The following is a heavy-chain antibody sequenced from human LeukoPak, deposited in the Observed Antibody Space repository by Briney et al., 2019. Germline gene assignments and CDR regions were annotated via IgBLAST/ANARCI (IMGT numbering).Heavy chain of an antibody. CDR2: IHYSGDI. D-gene: IGHD2-15*01. J-gene: IGHJ4*02. Sequence: SETLSLTCTVSGASISTSYWYWIRQPPGKGLEWIGYIHYSGDINYNPSLKSRVTISAYTSKNQLSLKLSSVPAADTAVYYCARVGCSGGSCYPDYWGQGTLVTVSS. CDR1: GASISTSY. V-gene: IGHV4-59*01. CDR3: ARVGCSGGSCYPDY.